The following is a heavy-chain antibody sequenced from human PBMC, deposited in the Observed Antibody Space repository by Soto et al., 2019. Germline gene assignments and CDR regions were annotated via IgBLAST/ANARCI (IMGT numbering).Heavy chain of an antibody. V-gene: IGHV3-9*01. CDR1: GFTFDDYA. CDR3: AKDKLGYCSSTSCYASAFDI. J-gene: IGHJ3*02. D-gene: IGHD2-2*01. Sequence: EVQLVESGGGLVQPGRSLRLSCAASGFTFDDYAMHWVRQAPGKGLAWVSGISWNSGSIGYADSVKGRFTISRDNAKNSLYLQMNSLRAEDTALYYCAKDKLGYCSSTSCYASAFDIWGQGTMVTVSS. CDR2: ISWNSGSI.